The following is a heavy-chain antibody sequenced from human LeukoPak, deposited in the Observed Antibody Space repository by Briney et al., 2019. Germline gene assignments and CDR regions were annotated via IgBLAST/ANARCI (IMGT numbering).Heavy chain of an antibody. CDR3: ASDDYGDLVNAFDI. J-gene: IGHJ3*02. V-gene: IGHV4-34*01. D-gene: IGHD4-17*01. Sequence: PSETLSLTCAVYGGSFSGYYWSWIRQPPGKGLEWIGEINHSGGTNYNPSLKSRVTIPLDTSKNHFSLKLTSVTAADTAVYYCASDDYGDLVNAFDIWGQGTMVTVSS. CDR2: INHSGGT. CDR1: GGSFSGYY.